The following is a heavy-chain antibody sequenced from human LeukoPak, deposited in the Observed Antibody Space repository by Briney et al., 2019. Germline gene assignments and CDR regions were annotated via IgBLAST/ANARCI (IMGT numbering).Heavy chain of an antibody. Sequence: GGSLRLSCAASGFTFSSYWMSWVRQAPGKGLEWVSSIGGTGTVTYYGDSVKGRFTISRDNSKKTVHLEMSGLRADDTAVYYCAKDLYGDGGYCFEYWGQGTLVTVSS. CDR2: IGGTGTVT. V-gene: IGHV3-23*01. CDR3: AKDLYGDGGYCFEY. D-gene: IGHD2-21*01. J-gene: IGHJ4*02. CDR1: GFTFSSYW.